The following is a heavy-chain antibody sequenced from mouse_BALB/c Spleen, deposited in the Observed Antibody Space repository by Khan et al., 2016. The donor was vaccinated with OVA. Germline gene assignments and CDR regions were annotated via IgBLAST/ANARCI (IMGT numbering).Heavy chain of an antibody. J-gene: IGHJ3*01. Sequence: EVELVESGGGLVKPGGSLKLSCEVSGFAFNSYDMSWVRQTPEKRLEWVATISSTGSYTYYPGSVKGRFTISRDTARNTPYLQLSSLRSEDTALYYCTRPCYYGNPWFTYWGQGTLVTVSA. CDR2: ISSTGSYT. CDR1: GFAFNSYD. V-gene: IGHV5-9*02. CDR3: TRPCYYGNPWFTY. D-gene: IGHD2-1*01.